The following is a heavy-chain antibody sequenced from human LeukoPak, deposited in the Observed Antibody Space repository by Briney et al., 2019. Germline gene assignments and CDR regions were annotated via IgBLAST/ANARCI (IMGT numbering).Heavy chain of an antibody. CDR3: ARDYGGNPDSSYFDY. Sequence: PSQTLSLTCTVSGGSISSGDYYWSWIRQPPGKGLEWIGYIYYSGSTYYNPSLKSRVTISVDTSKNQFSLKLSSVTAAGTAVYYCARDYGGNPDSSYFDYWGQGTLVTVSS. CDR1: GGSISSGDYY. J-gene: IGHJ4*02. V-gene: IGHV4-30-4*08. D-gene: IGHD4-23*01. CDR2: IYYSGST.